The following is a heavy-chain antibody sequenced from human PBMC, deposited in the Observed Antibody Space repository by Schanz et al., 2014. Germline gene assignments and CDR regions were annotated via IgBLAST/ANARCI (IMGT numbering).Heavy chain of an antibody. D-gene: IGHD5-12*01. J-gene: IGHJ4*02. CDR1: GYNITSND. CDR2: MNPNSGTT. Sequence: QVQLVQSGAEVKKPGASVKVSCKASGYNITSNDVTWVRQATGQGLEWMGWMNPNSGTTNYAQKFQGWVSMTRDTSSSTAYMELSRLKSDDTAVYYCARAFGGYDPAGALDYWGQGTLVTVSS. V-gene: IGHV1-2*04. CDR3: ARAFGGYDPAGALDY.